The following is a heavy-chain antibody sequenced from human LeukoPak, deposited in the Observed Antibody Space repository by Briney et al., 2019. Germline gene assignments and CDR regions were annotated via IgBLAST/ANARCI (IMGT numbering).Heavy chain of an antibody. D-gene: IGHD1-1*01. CDR1: GGSISSYY. CDR2: IYYSGST. Sequence: SETLSLTCTVSGGSISSYYWSWIRQPPGKGLEWIGYIYYSGSTNYNPSLKSRVTISVDTSKNQFSLKLNSVTAADTAVYFCAXXXXXAAYWKHFDYWGQGTLVTVSS. V-gene: IGHV4-59*08. CDR3: AXXXXXAAYWKHFDY. J-gene: IGHJ4*02.